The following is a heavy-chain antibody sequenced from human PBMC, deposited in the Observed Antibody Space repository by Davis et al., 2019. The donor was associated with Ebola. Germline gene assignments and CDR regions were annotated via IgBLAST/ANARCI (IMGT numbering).Heavy chain of an antibody. V-gene: IGHV3-74*01. J-gene: IGHJ4*02. D-gene: IGHD3-16*01. CDR1: GFVFRRYW. CDR2: VDSDGRST. CDR3: ARGGVWGSIRSNYCDY. Sequence: HTRGSLRLSCAASGFVFRRYWLHWVRHAPGQGLVWVSRVDSDGRSTNYADSVKGRFTISRDNARNSLFLQMNSLRVQDTAVYYCARGGVWGSIRSNYCDYWGQGALVTVSS.